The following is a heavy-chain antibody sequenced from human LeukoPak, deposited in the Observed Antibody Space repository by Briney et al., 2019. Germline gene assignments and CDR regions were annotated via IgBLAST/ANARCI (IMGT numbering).Heavy chain of an antibody. D-gene: IGHD3-10*01. CDR1: GFTFSSYG. J-gene: IGHJ4*02. Sequence: GGSLRLSCAASGFTFSSYGMHWVRQAPGKGLEWVASLKEDVSARNLVDSVKGRFTISTDNAKNSLYLQMNSLRVEDTAVYYCARGPPYGSRSDFLDYWGLGTLVTVSS. CDR2: LKEDVSAR. V-gene: IGHV3-7*01. CDR3: ARGPPYGSRSDFLDY.